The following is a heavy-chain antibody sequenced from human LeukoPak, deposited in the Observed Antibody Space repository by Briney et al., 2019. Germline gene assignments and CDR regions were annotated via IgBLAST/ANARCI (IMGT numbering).Heavy chain of an antibody. CDR3: ARDNPPDY. Sequence: TGGSLRLSCVASGFTFSSSWMSWVRQAPGKGLEWVANIKQDGSEKSYVESVRGRFTISRDNAKNSLYLQLNSLRAEDTALYYCARDNPPDYWGRGTLVTASS. CDR2: IKQDGSEK. V-gene: IGHV3-7*03. CDR1: GFTFSSSW. J-gene: IGHJ4*02.